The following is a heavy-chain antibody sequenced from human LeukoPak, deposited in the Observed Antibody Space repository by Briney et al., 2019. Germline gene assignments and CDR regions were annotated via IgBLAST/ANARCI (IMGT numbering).Heavy chain of an antibody. D-gene: IGHD3-16*02. CDR1: GYSFTTYW. J-gene: IGHJ4*02. CDR2: IYPDDSET. Sequence: PGESLKISCKGSGYSFTTYWIGWVRQMPGKGLEWMGIIYPDDSETKYSPSFQGQVTISADKSISTAYLQWSSLKASDTAMYYCARHQGGLRLGELSFGLYDYWGQGTLVTVSS. CDR3: ARHQGGLRLGELSFGLYDY. V-gene: IGHV5-51*01.